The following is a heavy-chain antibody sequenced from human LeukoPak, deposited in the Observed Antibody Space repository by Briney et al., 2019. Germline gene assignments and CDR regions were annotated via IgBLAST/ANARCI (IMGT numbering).Heavy chain of an antibody. CDR2: IYYSGST. CDR3: ARHANSYGSVWFDP. CDR1: GGSISSYY. J-gene: IGHJ5*02. Sequence: PSETLSLTCTVSGGSISSYYWSWIRQPPGKGLEWIGYIYYSGSTNYNPSLKSRVTISVDTSKNQFSLKLSSVTAADTAVYYCARHANSYGSVWFDPWGQGTLVTVSS. V-gene: IGHV4-59*01. D-gene: IGHD5-18*01.